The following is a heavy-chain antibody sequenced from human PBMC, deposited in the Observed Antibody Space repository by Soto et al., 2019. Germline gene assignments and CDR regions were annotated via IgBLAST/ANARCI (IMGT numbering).Heavy chain of an antibody. CDR3: ARVLVSDGEDFYYFEY. Sequence: GGSLRLSCAASGFTFSSYSMNWVRQAPGKGLEWVSSISSSSSYIYYADSVKGRFTISRDNAKNSLYLQMNSLRAEDTAVYYCARVLVSDGEDFYYFEYWGQGTLVTVSS. D-gene: IGHD4-17*01. V-gene: IGHV3-21*01. J-gene: IGHJ4*02. CDR1: GFTFSSYS. CDR2: ISSSSSYI.